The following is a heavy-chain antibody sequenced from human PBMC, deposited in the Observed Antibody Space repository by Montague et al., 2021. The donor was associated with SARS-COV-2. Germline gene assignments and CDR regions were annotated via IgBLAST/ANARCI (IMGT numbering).Heavy chain of an antibody. CDR1: GGSFSGYY. J-gene: IGHJ6*02. Sequence: SETLSLTCAVYGGSFSGYYWSWIRQPLGKGLEWIGEINHSGSTXXXPSXXXRVTISVDTSKNQFSLKLSSVTAADTAVYFCARGFRSVVPAVLGVAFYYYFDMDVWGQGTTVTVSS. CDR2: INHSGST. CDR3: ARGFRSVVPAVLGVAFYYYFDMDV. V-gene: IGHV4-34*01. D-gene: IGHD2-2*01.